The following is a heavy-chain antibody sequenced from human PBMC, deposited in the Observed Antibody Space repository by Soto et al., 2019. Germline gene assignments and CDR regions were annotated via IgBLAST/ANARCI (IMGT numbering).Heavy chain of an antibody. CDR2: ISGSGGST. J-gene: IGHJ6*02. Sequence: GGSLRLSCAASGFTFSSYAMSWVRQAPGKGLEWVSAISGSGGSTYYADSVKGRFTISRDNSKNTLYLQMNSLRAEDTAVYYCAKADRGDYNNYYYDGMDVWGQGTTVTVSS. CDR1: GFTFSSYA. V-gene: IGHV3-23*01. D-gene: IGHD4-17*01. CDR3: AKADRGDYNNYYYDGMDV.